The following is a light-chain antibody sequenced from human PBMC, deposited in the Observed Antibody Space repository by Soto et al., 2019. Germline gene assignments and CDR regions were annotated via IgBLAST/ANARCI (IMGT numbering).Light chain of an antibody. CDR3: QQYNNWPPSIT. V-gene: IGKV3-15*01. Sequence: EIVMTQSPATLSVSPGERATLSCRASQSVSSNLAWYQQKPGQAPRLLIYGASTRATGIPARFSGSGSGTELTLTISSLQSEDFAVYYCQQYNNWPPSITFGEGTRLEIK. J-gene: IGKJ5*01. CDR2: GAS. CDR1: QSVSSN.